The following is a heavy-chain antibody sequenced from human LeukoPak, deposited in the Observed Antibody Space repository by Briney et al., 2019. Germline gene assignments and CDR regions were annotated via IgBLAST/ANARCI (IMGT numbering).Heavy chain of an antibody. CDR2: IIPIFGTA. CDR1: GYTFTGYY. CDR3: ARGSYYSSFDY. D-gene: IGHD3-10*01. Sequence: SVKVSCKASGYTFTGYYMHWVRQAPGQGLEWMGGIIPIFGTANYAQKFQGRVTITADESTSTAYMELSSLRSEDTAVYYCARGSYYSSFDYWGQGTLVTVSS. J-gene: IGHJ4*02. V-gene: IGHV1-69*13.